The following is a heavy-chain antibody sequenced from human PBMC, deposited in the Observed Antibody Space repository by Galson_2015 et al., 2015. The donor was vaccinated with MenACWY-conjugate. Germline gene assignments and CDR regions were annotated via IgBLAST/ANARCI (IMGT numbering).Heavy chain of an antibody. CDR1: GFSLNFYA. V-gene: IGHV3-48*02. CDR2: ISLSGSTV. CDR3: ARRQRIITYAADGGVDGMDV. Sequence: SLRLSCAASGFSLNFYALNWVRQAPGKGLEWISFISLSGSTVHYADSVKGRLNISRDHAKKSLFLQMNSLRDEDTAVYFCARRQRIITYAADGGVDGMDVWGQGTTVIVSS. D-gene: IGHD3-16*01. J-gene: IGHJ6*02.